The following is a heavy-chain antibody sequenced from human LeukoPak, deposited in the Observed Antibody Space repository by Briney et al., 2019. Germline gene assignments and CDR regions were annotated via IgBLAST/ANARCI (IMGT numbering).Heavy chain of an antibody. V-gene: IGHV3-21*01. CDR1: GFAFSSNW. Sequence: AGGSLRLSCAASGFAFSSNWMHWVRQAPGKGLEWVSSISSSSSYIYYADSVKGRFTISRDNAKNSLYLQMNSLRAEDTAVYYCARDKDGSYPAWGQGTLVTVSS. J-gene: IGHJ5*02. D-gene: IGHD1-26*01. CDR3: ARDKDGSYPA. CDR2: ISSSSSYI.